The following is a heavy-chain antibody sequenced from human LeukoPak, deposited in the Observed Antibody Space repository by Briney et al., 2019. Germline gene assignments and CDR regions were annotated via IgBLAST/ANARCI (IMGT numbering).Heavy chain of an antibody. V-gene: IGHV1-18*01. CDR2: ISAYNGNT. D-gene: IGHD3-3*01. CDR1: GYTFTSYG. Sequence: GASVKVSCKASGYTFTSYGISWVRQAPGQGLEWMGWISAYNGNTNYAQKLQGRVTMTTDTSTSTAYMELRSLRSDDTAVYYCARDRPEGLEWLFPFDYWGQGTLVTVSS. J-gene: IGHJ4*02. CDR3: ARDRPEGLEWLFPFDY.